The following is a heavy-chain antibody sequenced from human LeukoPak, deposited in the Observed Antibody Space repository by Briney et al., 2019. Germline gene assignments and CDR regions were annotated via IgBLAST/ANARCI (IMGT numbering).Heavy chain of an antibody. V-gene: IGHV3-30*02. J-gene: IGHJ4*02. CDR2: IRYDGSNK. CDR3: AKDRLAAAGTGYYFDY. D-gene: IGHD6-13*01. CDR1: AFTFSSYG. Sequence: PGGSLRLSCAASAFTFSSYGMHWVRQAPGKGLEWVAFIRYDGSNKYYADSVKGRFTISRDNSKNTLYLQMNSLRAEDTAVYYCAKDRLAAAGTGYYFDYWGQGTLVTVSS.